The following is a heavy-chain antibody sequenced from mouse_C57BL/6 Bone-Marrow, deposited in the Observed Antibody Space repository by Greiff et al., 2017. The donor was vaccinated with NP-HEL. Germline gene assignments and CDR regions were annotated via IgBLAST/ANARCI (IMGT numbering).Heavy chain of an antibody. J-gene: IGHJ2*01. V-gene: IGHV5-17*01. D-gene: IGHD4-1*01. CDR1: GFTFSDYG. Sequence: EVKLVESGGGLVKPGGSLKLSCAASGFTFSDYGMHWVRQAPEKGLEWVAYISSGSSTIYYADTVKGRFTISRDNAKNTLFLQMSSLRSEDTAMYYCARRLGRRGYFDYWGQGTTLTVSS. CDR3: ARRLGRRGYFDY. CDR2: ISSGSSTI.